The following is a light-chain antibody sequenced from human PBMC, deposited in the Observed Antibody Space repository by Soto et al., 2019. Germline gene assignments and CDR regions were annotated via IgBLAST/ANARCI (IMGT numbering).Light chain of an antibody. CDR1: SSDVGGYNY. Sequence: QSALTQPASVSGSPGQSITISCTGTSSDVGGYNYVSWYQQHPGKAPKLMIYDVSNRPSGVSNRFSGSMSGNTASLTISGLQAEDEADYYCSSYTSSSTPGVVFGGGTKLTVL. J-gene: IGLJ2*01. V-gene: IGLV2-14*01. CDR3: SSYTSSSTPGVV. CDR2: DVS.